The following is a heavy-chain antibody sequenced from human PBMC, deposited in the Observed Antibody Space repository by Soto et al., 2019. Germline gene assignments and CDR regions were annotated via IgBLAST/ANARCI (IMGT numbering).Heavy chain of an antibody. Sequence: GGSLRLSCAASGFTFSSYSMNWVRQAPGKGLEWVSSISSSSSYIYYADSVKGRFTISRDNAKNSLYLQMNSLRAEDTAVYYCARDKDYSNYFDPWGQGTLVTVSS. D-gene: IGHD4-4*01. V-gene: IGHV3-21*01. CDR1: GFTFSSYS. CDR3: ARDKDYSNYFDP. CDR2: ISSSSSYI. J-gene: IGHJ5*02.